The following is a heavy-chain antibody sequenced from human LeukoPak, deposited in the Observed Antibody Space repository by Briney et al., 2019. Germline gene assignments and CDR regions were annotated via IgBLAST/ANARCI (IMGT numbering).Heavy chain of an antibody. CDR3: AKDPYYYGSGSYLPY. D-gene: IGHD3-10*01. CDR1: GFTFDDYA. CDR2: ISGDGGST. V-gene: IGHV3-43*02. Sequence: GGSLRLSCAASGFTFDDYAMHWVRQAPGKGLEWVSLISGDGGSTYYADSVKGRFTISRDNSKNSLYLQMSSLRTEDTALYYCAKDPYYYGSGSYLPYWGRGTLVTVSS. J-gene: IGHJ4*02.